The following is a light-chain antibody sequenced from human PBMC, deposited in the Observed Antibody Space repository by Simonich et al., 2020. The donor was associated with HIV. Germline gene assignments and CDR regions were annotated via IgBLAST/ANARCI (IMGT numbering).Light chain of an antibody. CDR1: QSILYSSNNKNY. J-gene: IGKJ1*01. CDR3: QQYYETPHT. Sequence: DIVMTQSPDSLAVSLGERATINCKSSQSILYSSNNKNYLAWYQQKPGQPPKLLIYWASTRESGVPDRFSGSGSETDFTLTISSLQAEDVAVYYCQQYYETPHTFGQGTKVEIK. V-gene: IGKV4-1*01. CDR2: WAS.